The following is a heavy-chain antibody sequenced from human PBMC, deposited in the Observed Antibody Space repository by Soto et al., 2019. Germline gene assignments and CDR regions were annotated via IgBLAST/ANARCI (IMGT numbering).Heavy chain of an antibody. Sequence: PSETLSLTCAVSGGSISSSNWWSWVRQPPGKGLEWIGEIYHSGSTNYNPSLKSRVTMSVDTSKNQFSLKLSSVTAADTAVYYCATDLWSYYDSSGYYPTEYFQHWGQGTLVTVS. V-gene: IGHV4-4*02. CDR2: IYHSGST. CDR1: GGSISSSNW. J-gene: IGHJ1*01. CDR3: ATDLWSYYDSSGYYPTEYFQH. D-gene: IGHD3-22*01.